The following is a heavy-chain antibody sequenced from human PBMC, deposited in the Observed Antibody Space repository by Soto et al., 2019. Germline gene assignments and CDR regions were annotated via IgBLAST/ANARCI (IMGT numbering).Heavy chain of an antibody. Sequence: GGVLRLSCAVSGFAFTNAWMNWVRQAPGKGPEWVGRIKNSVDGGTADYAAVVKGRFTISRDDSKNTVYLQMNSPISEDTAVYYCTTDEAGAHYWGQGTPVTVSS. J-gene: IGHJ4*02. CDR3: TTDEAGAHY. CDR2: IKNSVDGGTA. V-gene: IGHV3-15*07. D-gene: IGHD1-26*01. CDR1: GFAFTNAW.